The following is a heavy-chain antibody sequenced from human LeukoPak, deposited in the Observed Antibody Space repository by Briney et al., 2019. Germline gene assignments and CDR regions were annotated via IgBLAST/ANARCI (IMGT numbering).Heavy chain of an antibody. J-gene: IGHJ4*02. D-gene: IGHD3-10*01. CDR3: ARGGSGRNYPYFDY. CDR2: MYSSGST. Sequence: SETLSLTCTVSGGSISSYYWTWIRQPPGKGLEWIGYMYSSGSTNYHPSLKSRVTISIDMSKNQFSLRLSAVTAADTAVYYCARGGSGRNYPYFDYWGLGTLVTVSS. CDR1: GGSISSYY. V-gene: IGHV4-59*01.